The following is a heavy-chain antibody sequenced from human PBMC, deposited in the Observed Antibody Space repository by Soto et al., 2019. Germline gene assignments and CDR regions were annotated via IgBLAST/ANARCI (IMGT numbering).Heavy chain of an antibody. CDR2: ISGSGGST. CDR3: AKGGYCSGGTCYYPYDY. J-gene: IGHJ4*02. CDR1: GFTFSNYA. Sequence: GSLRLSCAASGFTFSNYAMSWVRQAPGKGLEWVSAISGSGGSTYYADSVKGRFTISRDNSKNTLYLQMNSLRAADTAVYYCAKGGYCSGGTCYYPYDYWGQGTLVTVSS. V-gene: IGHV3-23*01. D-gene: IGHD2-15*01.